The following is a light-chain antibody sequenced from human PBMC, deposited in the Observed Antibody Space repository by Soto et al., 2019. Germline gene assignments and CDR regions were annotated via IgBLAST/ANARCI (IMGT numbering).Light chain of an antibody. CDR1: QSISSY. Sequence: DIQMTQSPSTLSGSVGDRVTITCRASQSISSYLNWYQQKPGKAPKLLIYAASSLQSGVPSRFSGGGSGTDFTLTISSLQPEDFATYSCQQSYSTPLTFGGGTKVDI. V-gene: IGKV1-39*01. CDR3: QQSYSTPLT. CDR2: AAS. J-gene: IGKJ4*01.